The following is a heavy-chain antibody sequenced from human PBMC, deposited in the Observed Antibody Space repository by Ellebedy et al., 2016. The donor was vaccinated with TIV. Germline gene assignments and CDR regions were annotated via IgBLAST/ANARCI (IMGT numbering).Heavy chain of an antibody. CDR1: GYSFTSYW. Sequence: GESLKISXKGSGYSFTSYWIGWVRQMPGKGLEWMGIIYPGDSDTRYSPSFQGQVTISADKSISTAYLQWSSLKASDTAMYHCARRASLEGDDYWGQGTLVTVSS. D-gene: IGHD2-21*01. J-gene: IGHJ4*02. CDR3: ARRASLEGDDY. V-gene: IGHV5-51*01. CDR2: IYPGDSDT.